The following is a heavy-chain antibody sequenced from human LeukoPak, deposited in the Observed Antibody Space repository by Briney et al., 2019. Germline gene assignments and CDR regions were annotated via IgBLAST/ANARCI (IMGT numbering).Heavy chain of an antibody. CDR1: GGSITSSSYY. CDR3: ARQDTAMVSLH. J-gene: IGHJ4*02. Sequence: SETLSLTCTVSGGSITSSSYYWGWIRQPPGKGLEWIGSIYFSGNTYYNPSLKSRVTISVDTSKNQFSLKVRSVTAADTAVYYCARQDTAMVSLHWGQGTLVTVSS. V-gene: IGHV4-39*01. CDR2: IYFSGNT. D-gene: IGHD5-18*01.